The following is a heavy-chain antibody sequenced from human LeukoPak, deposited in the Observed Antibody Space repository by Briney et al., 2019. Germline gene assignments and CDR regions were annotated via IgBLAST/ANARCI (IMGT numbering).Heavy chain of an antibody. Sequence: PGGSLRLSCAASGFTFSSYGMHWVRQAPGKGLEWVAVISYDRSNKYYADSVKGRFTISRDNSKNTLYLQMNSLRAEDTAVYYCAKDFTYYYVRSGFDPWGQGTLVTVSS. CDR2: ISYDRSNK. CDR1: GFTFSSYG. J-gene: IGHJ5*02. D-gene: IGHD3-10*02. CDR3: AKDFTYYYVRSGFDP. V-gene: IGHV3-30*18.